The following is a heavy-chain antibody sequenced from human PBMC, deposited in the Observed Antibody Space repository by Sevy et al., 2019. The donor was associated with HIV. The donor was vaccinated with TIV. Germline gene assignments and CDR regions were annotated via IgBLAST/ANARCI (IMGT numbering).Heavy chain of an antibody. CDR2: IYYTGAS. Sequence: SETLSLTCTVSGGSISSYYWSWLRQPPGKGLEWIGNIYYTGASNYNPSLRGRVTISVDTSKSHISLKLSSVTAADTAVYYCASLHDSGGKRVDYWGQGALVTVSS. D-gene: IGHD4-17*01. J-gene: IGHJ4*02. CDR3: ASLHDSGGKRVDY. V-gene: IGHV4-59*01. CDR1: GGSISSYY.